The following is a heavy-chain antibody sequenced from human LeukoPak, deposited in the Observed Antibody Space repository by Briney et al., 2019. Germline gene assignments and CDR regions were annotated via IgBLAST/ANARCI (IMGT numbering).Heavy chain of an antibody. CDR3: ASNYLYSGSSGIYFDY. Sequence: GGTLRLSCAASGFTFSSYSMNWVRQAPGKGLEWVSYISSSSSTLYYADSVKRRFTISRDNGKNSLYLQMNSLRGEDTAVYYCASNYLYSGSSGIYFDYWGQGNLVTVSS. CDR2: ISSSSSTL. CDR1: GFTFSSYS. D-gene: IGHD1-26*01. J-gene: IGHJ4*02. V-gene: IGHV3-48*01.